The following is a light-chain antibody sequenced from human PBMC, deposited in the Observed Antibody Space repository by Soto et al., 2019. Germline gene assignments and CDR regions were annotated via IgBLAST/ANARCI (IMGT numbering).Light chain of an antibody. Sequence: EIVMTQSPATLSVSPGERATLYCRASQSVSSNLAWYQQKPGQAPRLLIYGASSRATGIPDRFSGSGSGTDFTLTISSLEPEDFAVYYCQQRSDWITFGQGTRLEIK. CDR1: QSVSSN. CDR3: QQRSDWIT. CDR2: GAS. V-gene: IGKV3-11*01. J-gene: IGKJ5*01.